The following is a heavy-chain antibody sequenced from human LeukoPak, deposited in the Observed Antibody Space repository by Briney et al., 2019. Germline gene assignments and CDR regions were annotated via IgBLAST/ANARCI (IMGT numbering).Heavy chain of an antibody. CDR3: ARDVPPNWFDT. CDR2: INGDGGGA. J-gene: IGHJ5*02. Sequence: PGGSLRLSCAASGITFGNNWMHWVRQGPGKGLVWISRINGDGGGAVYADSVKGRFTVSRDNAKNTLYLQMNSLRAEDTAVYYCARDVPPNWFDTWGQGTLVTASA. V-gene: IGHV3-74*01. CDR1: GITFGNNW.